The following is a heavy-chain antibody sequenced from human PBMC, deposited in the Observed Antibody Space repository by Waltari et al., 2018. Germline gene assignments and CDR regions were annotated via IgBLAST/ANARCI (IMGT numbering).Heavy chain of an antibody. Sequence: EVQLVESGGGLVQPGGSLSLSCAGPGHCCSNYWMHWVRQAPGEGLVWVSRIDNYGRITDYADSVRGRFTISRDNAKNTLYLQMNSLRVEDTALYYCTKDLSGRADSWGRGVLVTVSS. J-gene: IGHJ5*02. CDR1: GHCCSNYW. V-gene: IGHV3-74*01. CDR2: IDNYGRIT. D-gene: IGHD6-25*01. CDR3: TKDLSGRADS.